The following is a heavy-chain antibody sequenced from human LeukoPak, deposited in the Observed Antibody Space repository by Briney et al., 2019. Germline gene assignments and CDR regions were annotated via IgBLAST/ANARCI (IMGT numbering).Heavy chain of an antibody. D-gene: IGHD3-22*01. CDR3: ARGSGPYDSSGYYYLFDY. Sequence: SETLSLTCAVYGGSFSGYYWSWIRQPPGKGLEWIGEINHSGSTNYNPSLKSRVTISVDTSKNQFSLKLSPVTAADTAVYYCARGSGPYDSSGYYYLFDYWGQGTLVTVSS. V-gene: IGHV4-34*01. CDR1: GGSFSGYY. J-gene: IGHJ4*02. CDR2: INHSGST.